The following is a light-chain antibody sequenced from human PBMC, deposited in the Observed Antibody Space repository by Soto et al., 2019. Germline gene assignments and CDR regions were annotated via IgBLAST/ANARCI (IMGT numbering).Light chain of an antibody. CDR1: SSDVGGYNY. J-gene: IGLJ3*02. Sequence: QAVVTQPASVSGSPGQSIAISCTGTSSDVGGYNYVSWYQQHPGKAPKLIIYDVSNRPSGVSNRFSGSKSGNTASLTISGLQAEDEADYYCSSFTSGNTRVFGGGTKVTVL. CDR2: DVS. CDR3: SSFTSGNTRV. V-gene: IGLV2-14*01.